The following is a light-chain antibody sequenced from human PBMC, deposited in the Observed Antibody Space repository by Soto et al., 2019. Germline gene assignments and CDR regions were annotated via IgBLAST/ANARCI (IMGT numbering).Light chain of an antibody. J-gene: IGLJ3*02. CDR1: SSDVGRYNY. CDR3: SSYTISSTWV. V-gene: IGLV2-14*01. CDR2: EVS. Sequence: QSVLTQPASVSGSPGQSITISCTGTSSDVGRYNYVSWYQQHPGKAPKVMIYEVSNRPSGVSNRFSGSKSGNTASLTISGLQAEDEADYYCSSYTISSTWVFGGGTKLTVL.